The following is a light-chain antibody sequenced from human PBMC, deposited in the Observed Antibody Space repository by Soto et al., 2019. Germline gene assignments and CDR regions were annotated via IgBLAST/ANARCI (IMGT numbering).Light chain of an antibody. J-gene: IGKJ1*01. Sequence: DIQMTQSPSSLSASVGARVTITCRASQGISTYLNWYQQKPGKAPKVLIYAASSLQSGVPLRFSGSGSGTNFILTISSLQPDDFATYYCQHYGGLWTFGLGTKVDIK. CDR2: AAS. CDR1: QGISTY. CDR3: QHYGGLWT. V-gene: IGKV1-39*01.